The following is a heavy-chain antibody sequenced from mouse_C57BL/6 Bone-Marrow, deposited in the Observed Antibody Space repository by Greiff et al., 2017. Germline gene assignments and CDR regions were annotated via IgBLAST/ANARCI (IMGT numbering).Heavy chain of an antibody. CDR2: FYPGSGSI. V-gene: IGHV1-62-2*01. J-gene: IGHJ3*01. CDR1: GYTFTEYT. CDR3: ARHEEEVSSYPAWFAY. D-gene: IGHD1-1*01. Sequence: VQLQQSGAELVKPGASVKLSCKASGYTFTEYTIHWVKQRSGQGLEWIGWFYPGSGSIKYNEKFKDKATLTADKSSSTVYMGLSRLTSEDSAVYFCARHEEEVSSYPAWFAYWGQGTLVTVSA.